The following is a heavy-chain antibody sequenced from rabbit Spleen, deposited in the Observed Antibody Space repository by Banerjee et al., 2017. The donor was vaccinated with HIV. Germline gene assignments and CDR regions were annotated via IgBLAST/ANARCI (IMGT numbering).Heavy chain of an antibody. CDR3: ARMSDYVSGRAIDL. CDR2: IFSASGTT. D-gene: IGHD1-1*01. CDR1: GIDFTNYY. Sequence: QLTETGGGLVQPGGSLTLSCKASGIDFTNYYITWGRQAPGKGLEWIGIIFSASGTTDYASWVKGRCTISSDNAQSTVDLKMTSLTAADTATYFCARMSDYVSGRAIDLWGPGTLVTVS. V-gene: IGHV1S7*01. J-gene: IGHJ4*01.